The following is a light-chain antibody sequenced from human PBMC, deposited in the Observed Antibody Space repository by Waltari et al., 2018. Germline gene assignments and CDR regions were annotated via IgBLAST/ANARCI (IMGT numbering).Light chain of an antibody. CDR3: CSYTGTYTHWV. V-gene: IGLV2-11*01. CDR1: SNDVGAYNY. Sequence: QSALTQPRSVSGSPGQSVTISCTGTSNDVGAYNYVSWHQQHPGKAPKLMIYDVSKRPSGVPDRLSASKSGNTASLPISVLQAGDEADYYCCSYTGTYTHWVFGGGTKLPVL. J-gene: IGLJ3*02. CDR2: DVS.